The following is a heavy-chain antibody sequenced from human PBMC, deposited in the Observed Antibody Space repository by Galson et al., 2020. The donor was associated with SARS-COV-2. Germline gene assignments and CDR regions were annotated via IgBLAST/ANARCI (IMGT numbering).Heavy chain of an antibody. V-gene: IGHV3-30*04. CDR1: GFAFRNYA. J-gene: IGHJ4*02. CDR3: ARDFVVRPLTIGNFFDH. D-gene: IGHD3-10*02. CDR2: ISYDGRFK. Sequence: TGGSLRLSCAASGFAFRNYAMHWVRQAPGKGPEWVAVISYDGRFKYYADSVKGRFTISRDNSKNTLYVELNSLTPEDTALYYCARDFVVRPLTIGNFFDHCGQGTLVTVS.